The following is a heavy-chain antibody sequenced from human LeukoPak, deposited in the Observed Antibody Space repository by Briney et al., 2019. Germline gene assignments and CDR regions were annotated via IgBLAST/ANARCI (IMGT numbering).Heavy chain of an antibody. Sequence: PGGSLRLSCAGSGFTFSSHSMNWVRQAPGKGLEWVSYISGRSSTIYYADSVKGRFTISRDNAKNSLYLQMNSLRAEDTAVYYCARALGYCSGGSCYYFDYWGQGSLVTVSS. CDR1: GFTFSSHS. CDR2: ISGRSSTI. J-gene: IGHJ4*02. D-gene: IGHD2-15*01. V-gene: IGHV3-48*04. CDR3: ARALGYCSGGSCYYFDY.